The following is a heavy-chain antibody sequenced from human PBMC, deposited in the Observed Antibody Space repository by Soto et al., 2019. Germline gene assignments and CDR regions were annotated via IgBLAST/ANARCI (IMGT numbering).Heavy chain of an antibody. CDR1: GYSFTSYW. V-gene: IGHV5-10-1*01. D-gene: IGHD1-26*01. Sequence: GESLKISCKGSGYSFTSYWISWVRQMPGKGLEWMGRIDPSDSYTNYSPSFQGHVTISADKSISTAYLQWSSLKASDTAMYYCRSGGGGNYYYYGMDVWGQGTTVTVSS. J-gene: IGHJ6*02. CDR3: RSGGGGNYYYYGMDV. CDR2: IDPSDSYT.